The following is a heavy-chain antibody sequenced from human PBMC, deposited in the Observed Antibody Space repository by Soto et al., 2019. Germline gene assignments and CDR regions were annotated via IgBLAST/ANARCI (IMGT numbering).Heavy chain of an antibody. Sequence: GGSLRLSCAASGLTLSTSSMNWVRQAPGKGLEWISYIRRHTSVTAYADSVKGRFTISRDNSKNTLYLQMNSLRAEDTAVYYCAKDAEEYYDILTGYYKGGNAGYYYYYGMDVWGQGTTVPVSS. CDR3: AKDAEEYYDILTGYYKGGNAGYYYYYGMDV. CDR2: IRRHTSVT. D-gene: IGHD3-9*01. V-gene: IGHV3-48*01. CDR1: GLTLSTSS. J-gene: IGHJ6*02.